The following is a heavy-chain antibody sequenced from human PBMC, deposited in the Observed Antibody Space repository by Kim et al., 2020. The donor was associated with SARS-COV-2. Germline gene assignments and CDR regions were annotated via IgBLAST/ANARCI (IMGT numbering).Heavy chain of an antibody. J-gene: IGHJ1*01. CDR1: GFAFSNYG. D-gene: IGHD3-16*01. V-gene: IGHV3-30*05. CDR2: ITSDGINK. Sequence: GGSLRLSCEASGFAFSNYGMHWVRQVRGKGLEWVATITSDGINKYYADSVRGRFTVSRDNSKGTLFLQMNTLRSEDTALYYCARDSFLFEGGWG. CDR3: ARDSFLFEGG.